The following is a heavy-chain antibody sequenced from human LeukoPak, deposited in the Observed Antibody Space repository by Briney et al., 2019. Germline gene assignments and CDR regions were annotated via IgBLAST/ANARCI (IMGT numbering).Heavy chain of an antibody. Sequence: SVKVSCKASGGTFSSYAISWVRQAPGQGLEWMGGIIPIFGTANYAQKFQGRVTITADKSTSTAYMELSSLRSEDTAVYYCAREEWNLQYSDYDWTYYFDYWGQGTLVTVSS. V-gene: IGHV1-69*06. D-gene: IGHD5-12*01. CDR3: AREEWNLQYSDYDWTYYFDY. CDR2: IIPIFGTA. CDR1: GGTFSSYA. J-gene: IGHJ4*02.